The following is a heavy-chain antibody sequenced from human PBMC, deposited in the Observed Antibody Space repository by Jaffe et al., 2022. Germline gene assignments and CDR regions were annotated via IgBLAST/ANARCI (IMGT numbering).Heavy chain of an antibody. D-gene: IGHD3-22*01. CDR3: ARGLPSYYDSSGYYYGSSGAFDI. CDR1: GGSISSGSYY. Sequence: QVQLQESGPGLVKPSQTLSLTCTVSGGSISSGSYYWSWIRQPAGKGLEWIGRIYTSGSTNYNPSLKSRVTISVDTSKNQFSLKLSSVTAADTAVYYCARGLPSYYDSSGYYYGSSGAFDIWGQGTMVTVSS. V-gene: IGHV4-61*02. J-gene: IGHJ3*02. CDR2: IYTSGST.